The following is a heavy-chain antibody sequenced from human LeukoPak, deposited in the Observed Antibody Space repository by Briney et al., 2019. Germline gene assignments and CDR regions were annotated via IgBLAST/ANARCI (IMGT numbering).Heavy chain of an antibody. CDR3: AKSLGLRLGGLSSRRGPFDY. J-gene: IGHJ4*02. CDR1: GFTLSSYA. Sequence: RGSLRPSCAASGFTLSSYAMSWVRQAPGKGLEWVSAISGSGGSTYYADSVKGRFTISRDNSKNTLYLQMNSLRAEDTAVYYCAKSLGLRLGGLSSRRGPFDYWGQGTLVTVSS. D-gene: IGHD3-16*02. V-gene: IGHV3-23*01. CDR2: ISGSGGST.